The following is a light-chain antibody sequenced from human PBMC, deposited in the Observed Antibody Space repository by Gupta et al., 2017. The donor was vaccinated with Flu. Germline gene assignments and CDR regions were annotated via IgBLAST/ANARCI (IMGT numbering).Light chain of an antibody. CDR1: QSVTRN. CDR2: GTS. CDR3: HQYEHWPDT. Sequence: PATLSASPGDTVALSCRATQSVTRNVAWYQQRPGQAPRLLIFGTSTRATDIPARFTGSGSGTEFTLTISSLQSEDFALYYCHQYEHWPDTFGQGTKLEIK. V-gene: IGKV3-15*01. J-gene: IGKJ2*01.